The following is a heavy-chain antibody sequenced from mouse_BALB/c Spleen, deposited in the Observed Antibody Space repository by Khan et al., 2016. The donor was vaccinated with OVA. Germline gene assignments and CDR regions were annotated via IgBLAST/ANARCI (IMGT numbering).Heavy chain of an antibody. Sequence: QVQLKQSGPELVKPGASVRISCKASGYTFTTYYIHWVKQRPGQGLEWIGWIYPGSFNTNYSEKFKGKATLTADKSSSTAYMQLSSLTSEDSAVYFCAGDDYCLGDAMDYWGQGTSVTVAS. CDR3: AGDDYCLGDAMDY. V-gene: IGHV1S56*01. CDR2: IYPGSFNT. CDR1: GYTFTTYY. J-gene: IGHJ4*01. D-gene: IGHD2-4*01.